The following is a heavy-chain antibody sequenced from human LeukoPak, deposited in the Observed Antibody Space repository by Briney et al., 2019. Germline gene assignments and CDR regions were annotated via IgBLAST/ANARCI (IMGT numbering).Heavy chain of an antibody. CDR3: AREGGRGSSSSDYFDS. CDR2: ISSSTAYI. Sequence: GGSLRLSCAASGFTVSSHSVSWVRQTPGKGLEWVSSISSSTAYIYYADSPRGRFTISRDNAGHCLFLQMDSLRAEDTAVYYCAREGGRGSSSSDYFDSWGQGTLGTVSS. J-gene: IGHJ4*02. CDR1: GFTVSSHS. V-gene: IGHV3-21*01. D-gene: IGHD6-6*01.